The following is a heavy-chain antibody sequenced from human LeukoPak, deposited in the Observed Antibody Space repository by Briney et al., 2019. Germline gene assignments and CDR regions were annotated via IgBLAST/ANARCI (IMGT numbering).Heavy chain of an antibody. CDR3: ATYPGLARMDV. CDR1: GFTFSNYA. D-gene: IGHD5-12*01. Sequence: AGGSLRLSCAASGFTFSNYAMHWVRQAPGKGLEWVAVISYDGSNKYYADSVKGRFTISRDNSKNTLYLQMNSLRAEDTAVYFCATYPGLARMDVWGQGTTVTVSS. V-gene: IGHV3-30-3*02. CDR2: ISYDGSNK. J-gene: IGHJ6*02.